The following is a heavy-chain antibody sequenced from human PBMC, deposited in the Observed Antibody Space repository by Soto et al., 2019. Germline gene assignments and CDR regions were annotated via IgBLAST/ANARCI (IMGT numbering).Heavy chain of an antibody. D-gene: IGHD2-21*02. CDR2: IYYSGST. V-gene: IGHV4-59*01. CDR1: VGSITNYY. J-gene: IGHJ4*02. Sequence: SETLSLTCTASVGSITNYYWSWIRQPPGKGLEWIGYIYYSGSTNYNPSLKSRVTISVDTSKNQISLNLRSVTAADTAVYYCATAGSGDPARFDSWGQGTPVTVSS. CDR3: ATAGSGDPARFDS.